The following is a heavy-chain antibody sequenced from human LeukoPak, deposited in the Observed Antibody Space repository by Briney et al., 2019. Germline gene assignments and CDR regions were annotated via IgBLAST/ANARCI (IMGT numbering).Heavy chain of an antibody. CDR3: ARGTFRDFWSGFNY. V-gene: IGHV3-74*01. CDR2: INSDGSST. Sequence: PGGSLRLSCAASGFTFSSYWMHWVRQAPGKGLVWVSRINSDGSSTSYADSVKGRLTISRDNAKNTLYLQMNSLRAEDTAVYYCARGTFRDFWSGFNYWGQGTLVTVSS. D-gene: IGHD3-3*01. J-gene: IGHJ4*02. CDR1: GFTFSSYW.